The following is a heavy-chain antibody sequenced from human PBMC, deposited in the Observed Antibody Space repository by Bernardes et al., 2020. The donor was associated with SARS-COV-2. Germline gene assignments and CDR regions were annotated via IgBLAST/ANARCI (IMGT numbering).Heavy chain of an antibody. CDR3: SGGFSADYYGLDV. Sequence: SETLSLTCAVYGGSFSNYYWSWLRQPPGKGLEWIGEINHSGSTNYNPSLKSRVTISVDTAKNQFSLKLSSVTAADTAVYYCSGGFSADYYGLDVWGQGTTVTISS. V-gene: IGHV4-34*01. CDR2: INHSGST. CDR1: GGSFSNYY. J-gene: IGHJ6*02. D-gene: IGHD6-25*01.